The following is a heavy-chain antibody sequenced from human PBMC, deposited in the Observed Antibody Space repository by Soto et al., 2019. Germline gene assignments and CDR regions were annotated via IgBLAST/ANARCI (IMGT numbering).Heavy chain of an antibody. CDR1: GYTFTTSG. CDR3: ASQGSWPYYYYGLDV. D-gene: IGHD1-26*01. V-gene: IGHV1-18*01. CDR2: ISTYNGDT. Sequence: QVQLVQSGPEVKKPGASVKVSCEASGYTFTTSGISWVRQAPGQGLEWMGWISTYNGDTNSAQKFQGRVTMTADTPXSTAYMELMSLKSDATAVYYCASQGSWPYYYYGLDVWGQGTTVTVSS. J-gene: IGHJ6*02.